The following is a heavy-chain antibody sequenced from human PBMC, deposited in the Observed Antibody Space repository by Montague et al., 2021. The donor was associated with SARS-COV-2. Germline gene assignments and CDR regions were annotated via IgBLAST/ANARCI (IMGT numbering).Heavy chain of an antibody. J-gene: IGHJ3*02. CDR2: IYYSGST. V-gene: IGHV4-59*08. CDR1: GVSISSYY. D-gene: IGHD2-2*01. CDR3: AKQALTRYCTSTTCFGAAFDI. Sequence: SETLSLTCTVSGVSISSYYWTWIRQPPGKGLEWIGFIYYSGSTNYNPSFKSRVTISVDTSKNQFSLKLSSVTAADTAVYYCAKQALTRYCTSTTCFGAAFDIWGQGTMVTVSS.